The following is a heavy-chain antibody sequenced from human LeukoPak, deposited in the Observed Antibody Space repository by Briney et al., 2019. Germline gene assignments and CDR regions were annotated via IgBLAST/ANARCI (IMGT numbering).Heavy chain of an antibody. CDR1: GFTFSDYY. V-gene: IGHV3-11*01. CDR3: ARDLGYYDSSGYYRGAEYFQH. J-gene: IGHJ1*01. D-gene: IGHD3-22*01. CDR2: ISSSGSTI. Sequence: GGSLRLSCAASGFTFSDYYMSWIRQAPGKGLEWVSYISSSGSTIYYADSVKGRFTISRDNAKNSLYLQMNSLRAEDTAVYYCARDLGYYDSSGYYRGAEYFQHWGQGTLVTVSS.